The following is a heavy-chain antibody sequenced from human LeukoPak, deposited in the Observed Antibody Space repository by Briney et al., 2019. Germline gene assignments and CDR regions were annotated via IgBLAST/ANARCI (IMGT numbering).Heavy chain of an antibody. D-gene: IGHD3-3*01. Sequence: PGGSLRLSCAASGFTFSDYYMSWIRQAPGKGLGWVSYISSSSSYTNYADSVKGRFTISRDNAKNSLYLQMNSLRAEDTAVYYCARDRGFWSGFDYWGQGTLVTVSS. CDR2: ISSSSSYT. CDR1: GFTFSDYY. CDR3: ARDRGFWSGFDY. J-gene: IGHJ4*02. V-gene: IGHV3-11*06.